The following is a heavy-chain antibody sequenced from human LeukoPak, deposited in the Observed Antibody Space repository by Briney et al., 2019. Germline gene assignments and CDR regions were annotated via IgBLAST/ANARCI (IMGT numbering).Heavy chain of an antibody. Sequence: PGGSLRLSCAASGFTFSLYAMNWVRQAPGKGLEWISYINDDSSDIHYAGSVRGRFTISRDDARKTLYLQLSSLRVVDTAVYYCARDTFQPGLIDSWGQGTLVTVSS. J-gene: IGHJ4*02. D-gene: IGHD2-2*01. CDR3: ARDTFQPGLIDS. CDR1: GFTFSLYA. CDR2: INDDSSDI. V-gene: IGHV3-21*05.